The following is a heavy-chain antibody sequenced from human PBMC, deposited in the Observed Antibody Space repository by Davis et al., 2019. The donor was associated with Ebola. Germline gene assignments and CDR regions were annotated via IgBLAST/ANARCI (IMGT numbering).Heavy chain of an antibody. CDR3: ARHRAGYSRGWYWVFDP. J-gene: IGHJ5*02. CDR2: IYHSGST. D-gene: IGHD6-19*01. CDR1: GGSISSSNW. Sequence: MPSETLSLTCAVSGGSISSSNWWSWVRQPPGKGLEWIGEIYHSGSTNYNPSLKSRVTISVDKSKNQFSLKLSSVTAADTAVYYCARHRAGYSRGWYWVFDPWGQGTLVTVSS. V-gene: IGHV4-4*02.